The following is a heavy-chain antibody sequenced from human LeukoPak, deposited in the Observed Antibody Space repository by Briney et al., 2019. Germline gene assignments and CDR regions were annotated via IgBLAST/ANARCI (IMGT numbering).Heavy chain of an antibody. D-gene: IGHD2-2*01. Sequence: GRSLRLSCAASGFTFDDYAMHWVRQAPGKGLEWVSGISWNSGSIGYADSVKGRFTISRDNSKNTLYLQMNSLRAEDTAVYYCAKTHSYPGGYFDYWGQGTLVTVSS. CDR3: AKTHSYPGGYFDY. CDR2: ISWNSGSI. J-gene: IGHJ4*02. V-gene: IGHV3-9*01. CDR1: GFTFDDYA.